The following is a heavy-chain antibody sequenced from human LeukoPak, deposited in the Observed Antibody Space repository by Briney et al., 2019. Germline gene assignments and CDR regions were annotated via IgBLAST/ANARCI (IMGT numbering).Heavy chain of an antibody. D-gene: IGHD1-26*01. CDR2: ISSSGSTI. Sequence: PGGSLRLSCAASGFTFSDYYMSWIRQAPGKGLEWVSYISSSGSTIYYADSVKGRFTISRDNAKNSLYLQMNSLRAEDTAMYYCARHDPREEVFDNWGQGTLVTVSS. V-gene: IGHV3-11*01. CDR3: ARHDPREEVFDN. CDR1: GFTFSDYY. J-gene: IGHJ4*02.